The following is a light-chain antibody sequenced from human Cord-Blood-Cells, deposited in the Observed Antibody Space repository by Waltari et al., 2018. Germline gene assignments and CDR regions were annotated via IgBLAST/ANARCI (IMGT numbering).Light chain of an antibody. CDR2: DAS. CDR3: QQRSNWPT. Sequence: EIVLTQSPATLSLSPGERAILSCRASQSVNSYLAWYQEKPGQAPRLRIYDASNRATGLPARFSGSGSGTDFTLTISRLEPEDFAVYYCQQRSNWPTFGQGTKVEIK. V-gene: IGKV3-11*01. CDR1: QSVNSY. J-gene: IGKJ1*01.